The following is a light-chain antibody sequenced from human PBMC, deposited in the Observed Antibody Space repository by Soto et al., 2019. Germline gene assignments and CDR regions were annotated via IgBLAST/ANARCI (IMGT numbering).Light chain of an antibody. J-gene: IGKJ1*01. CDR2: KAS. CDR1: QSISSW. CDR3: QQYDNDSWT. V-gene: IGKV1-5*03. Sequence: DIQMTQSPSTLSASVGDRVIITCRASQSISSWLAWYQQKPGKAPNLLIYKASTLKSGVPSRFSGSGSGTKFTLTISRLQPDDFATYYCQQYDNDSWTFGQGTKLEIK.